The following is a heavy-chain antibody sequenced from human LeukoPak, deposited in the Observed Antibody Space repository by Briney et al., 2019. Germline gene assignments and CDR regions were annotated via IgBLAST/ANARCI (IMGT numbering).Heavy chain of an antibody. Sequence: ASVKVSCKASGYTFTSYGISWVRQSPGQGLEWMGWISAYNGNTNYAQKLQGRVTMTTDTSTSTAYMELRSLRSDDTAVYYCARGGRGTGYYYLLEGDYWGQGTLVTVSS. D-gene: IGHD3/OR15-3a*01. J-gene: IGHJ4*02. CDR2: ISAYNGNT. CDR1: GYTFTSYG. V-gene: IGHV1-18*01. CDR3: ARGGRGTGYYYLLEGDY.